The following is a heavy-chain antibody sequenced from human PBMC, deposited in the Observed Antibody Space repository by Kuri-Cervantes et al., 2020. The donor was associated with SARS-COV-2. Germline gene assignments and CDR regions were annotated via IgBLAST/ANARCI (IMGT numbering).Heavy chain of an antibody. CDR3: ARDPNANHNNWFDP. D-gene: IGHD4/OR15-4a*01. Sequence: SCTVSGGSISSGDYYWAWIRQPAGKGLEWIGHLDTSGSTTYNPSLKSRVTISVDTSKNQFSLKLSSVTAADTAVYYCARDPNANHNNWFDPWGQGTLVTVSS. V-gene: IGHV4-61*09. CDR1: GGSISSGDYY. J-gene: IGHJ5*02. CDR2: LDTSGST.